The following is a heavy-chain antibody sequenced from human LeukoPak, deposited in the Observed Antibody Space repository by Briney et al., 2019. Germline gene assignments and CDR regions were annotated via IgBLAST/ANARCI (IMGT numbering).Heavy chain of an antibody. V-gene: IGHV3-74*01. J-gene: IGHJ4*02. CDR2: INSEGSTI. CDR1: GFTFSSYS. CDR3: ARISSDSISYYDH. D-gene: IGHD3-22*01. Sequence: GGSLRLSCAASGFTFSSYSMNWVRQAPGKGLVWVSRINSEGSTISYADSVKGRFTISRDNAKNTLFLQMNSLRAEDTAVYYCARISSDSISYYDHWGQGTLVTVSS.